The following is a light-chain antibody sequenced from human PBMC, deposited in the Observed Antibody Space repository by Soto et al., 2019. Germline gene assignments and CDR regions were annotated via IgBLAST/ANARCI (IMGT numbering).Light chain of an antibody. CDR1: SSNIGSNY. V-gene: IGLV1-47*01. CDR3: AAWDDSLSGWM. CDR2: RSN. Sequence: QSVLTQPPSASGTPGQWVTISCSGSSSNIGSNYVYWYQQSPGTAPKLLFYRSNQRPSGVPDRFSGSKSGTSASLAISGLRSEDEADYYCAAWDDSLSGWMFGGGTKVTVL. J-gene: IGLJ3*02.